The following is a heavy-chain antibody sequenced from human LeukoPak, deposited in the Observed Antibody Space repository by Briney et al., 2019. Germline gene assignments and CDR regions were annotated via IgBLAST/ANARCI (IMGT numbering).Heavy chain of an antibody. D-gene: IGHD3-9*01. CDR1: GYTFTSYG. Sequence: GASVRVSCKAPGYTFTSYGITWVRQAPGQGLEWMGWISAYNGNTNYAQKLQGRVTMTTDTSTSTAYLDLRSLRSDDTAVYYCAKAYYDILTGYYPLDDAFDIWGQGTMVTVSS. CDR3: AKAYYDILTGYYPLDDAFDI. CDR2: ISAYNGNT. J-gene: IGHJ3*02. V-gene: IGHV1-18*01.